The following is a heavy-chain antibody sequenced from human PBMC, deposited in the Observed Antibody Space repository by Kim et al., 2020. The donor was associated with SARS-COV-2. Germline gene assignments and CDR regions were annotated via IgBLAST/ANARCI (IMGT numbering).Heavy chain of an antibody. CDR3: ARQEHSFDY. CDR2: DT. V-gene: IGHV5-51*01. J-gene: IGHJ4*02. D-gene: IGHD1-26*01. Sequence: DTEYSPSFQGQVTISADKSISTAYLQGSSLKASDTAMYYCARQEHSFDYWGQGTLVTVSS.